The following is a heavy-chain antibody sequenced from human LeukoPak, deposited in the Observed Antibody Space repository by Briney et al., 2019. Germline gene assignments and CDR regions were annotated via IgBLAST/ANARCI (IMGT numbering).Heavy chain of an antibody. CDR2: MNPNSGNT. D-gene: IGHD6-19*01. CDR3: ARVSDDSGWNFDY. Sequence: GASVKVSCKASGYTFTSYDINWVRQATGQWLEWMGWMNPNSGNTGYAQKFQGRVTMTTDTSTSTAYMELRSLRSDDTAVYYCARVSDDSGWNFDYWGQGTLVAVSS. CDR1: GYTFTSYD. V-gene: IGHV1-8*01. J-gene: IGHJ4*02.